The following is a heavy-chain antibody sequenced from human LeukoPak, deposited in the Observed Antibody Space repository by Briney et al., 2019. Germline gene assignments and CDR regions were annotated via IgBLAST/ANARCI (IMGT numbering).Heavy chain of an antibody. V-gene: IGHV4-59*01. CDR3: ARVTIFGVVNPQGWYFDL. CDR2: IYYSGST. D-gene: IGHD3-3*01. CDR1: GGSISSYY. Sequence: SETLSLTCTVSGGSISSYYWSWIRQPPGKGLEWIGYIYYSGSTNYNPSLKSRVTISVDTSKNQFSLKLSSVTAADTAVYYCARVTIFGVVNPQGWYFDLWGRGTLVTVSS. J-gene: IGHJ2*01.